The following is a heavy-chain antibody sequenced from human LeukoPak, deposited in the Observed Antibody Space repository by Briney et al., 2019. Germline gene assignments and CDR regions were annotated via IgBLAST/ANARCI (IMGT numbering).Heavy chain of an antibody. CDR2: INPNSGGT. CDR1: GYTFTGYY. J-gene: IGHJ4*02. Sequence: GASVKVSCKASGYTFTGYYMHWVRQAPGQGLEWMGWINPNSGGTNYAQKFQGRVTMTRDTSITTAYMELSRLRSDDTAVYYYVREEGYCSSTTCSATFDYWGQGTLVTVSS. CDR3: VREEGYCSSTTCSATFDY. D-gene: IGHD2-2*01. V-gene: IGHV1-2*02.